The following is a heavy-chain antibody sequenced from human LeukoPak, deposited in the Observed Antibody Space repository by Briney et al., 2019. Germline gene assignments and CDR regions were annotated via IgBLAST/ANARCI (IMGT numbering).Heavy chain of an antibody. J-gene: IGHJ2*01. D-gene: IGHD3-22*01. V-gene: IGHV3-33*01. CDR2: IRYDGSNK. CDR3: ARAPVVALIQGWYFEL. CDR1: GFTFSSYG. Sequence: GGSLRLSCAASGFTFSSYGMHGVRQAPGKGLEWVAVIRYDGSNKYYADCVKGRFTISRDNSKNTLYLQMNSLRAEDTAVYYCARAPVVALIQGWYFELWGRGTLVTVSS.